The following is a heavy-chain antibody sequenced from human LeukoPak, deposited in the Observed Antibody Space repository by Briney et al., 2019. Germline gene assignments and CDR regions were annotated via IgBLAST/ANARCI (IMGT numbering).Heavy chain of an antibody. D-gene: IGHD5-18*01. CDR1: GSTFSSYW. CDR3: ARGGVGYSYAYNPIDY. Sequence: GGFLRLSCAAFGSTFSSYWMGWVRQAPGKGLEWVAKIKQDGIERFYVDSVKGRFTISRDNAKTSLYLQMNRPRAEDSAVYYCARGGVGYSYAYNPIDYWGRGTLVTVSS. CDR2: IKQDGIER. J-gene: IGHJ4*02. V-gene: IGHV3-7*05.